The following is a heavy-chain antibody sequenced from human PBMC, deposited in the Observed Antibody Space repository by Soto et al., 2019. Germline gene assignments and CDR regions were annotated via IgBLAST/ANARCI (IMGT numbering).Heavy chain of an antibody. D-gene: IGHD2-15*01. CDR3: ARAHAPTLPFDS. V-gene: IGHV4-59*01. J-gene: IGHJ4*01. Sequence: SETLSLTCTVSGGSIRNVYWSWIRQAPGKGLEWIGFIFHSGNAKYNPSLKSRVTISVGTSKNQFSLSLDSVTAADTAVYFCARAHAPTLPFDSWGQGTLVTVSS. CDR1: GGSIRNVY. CDR2: IFHSGNA.